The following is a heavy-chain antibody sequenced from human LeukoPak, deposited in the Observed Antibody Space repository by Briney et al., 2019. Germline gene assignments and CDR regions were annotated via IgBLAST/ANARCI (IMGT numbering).Heavy chain of an antibody. CDR2: FDPEDGET. Sequence: ASVKVSCKVSGYTLTELSMHWVRQAPGKGLEWMGGFDPEDGETIYAQKFQGRVTMTEDTSTDTAYMELSSLRSEDTAVYYCATVLYSNLYFDYWGQGTLVTVSS. CDR1: GYTLTELS. CDR3: ATVLYSNLYFDY. D-gene: IGHD4-11*01. V-gene: IGHV1-24*01. J-gene: IGHJ4*02.